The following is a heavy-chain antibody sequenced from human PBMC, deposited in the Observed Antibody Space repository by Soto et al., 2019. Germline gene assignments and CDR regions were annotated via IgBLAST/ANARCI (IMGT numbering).Heavy chain of an antibody. CDR3: ARVTGYPNEFDY. CDR1: GFTFSSYS. V-gene: IGHV3-21*01. Sequence: EVQLVESGGGLVKPGGSLRLSCAASGFTFSSYSMNWVRQAPGKELEWVSSISSSSSYIYYADSVKGRFTISRDNAKNSLYLQMNSLRAEDTAVYYCARVTGYPNEFDYWGQGTLVTVSS. CDR2: ISSSSSYI. D-gene: IGHD3-9*01. J-gene: IGHJ4*02.